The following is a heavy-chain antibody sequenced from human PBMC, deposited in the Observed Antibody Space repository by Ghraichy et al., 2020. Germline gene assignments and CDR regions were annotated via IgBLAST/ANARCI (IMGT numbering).Heavy chain of an antibody. CDR3: ARDTTHYFDC. CDR1: GFTFSSYE. J-gene: IGHJ4*02. D-gene: IGHD1-1*01. CDR2: ISGGGETI. V-gene: IGHV3-48*03. Sequence: GGSLRLSCAASGFTFSSYEMIWVRQAPGKGLEWVSYISGGGETIYYADSVKGRFTVSRDNAKNSLYLQMNSLRAGDTAVYYCARDTTHYFDCWGQGTLVTVSS.